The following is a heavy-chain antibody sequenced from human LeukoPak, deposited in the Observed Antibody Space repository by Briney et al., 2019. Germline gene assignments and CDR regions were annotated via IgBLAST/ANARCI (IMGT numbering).Heavy chain of an antibody. J-gene: IGHJ4*02. V-gene: IGHV4-61*02. Sequence: PSQTLFLTCTVSGGSISSGSYYWSWIRQPAGKGLEWIGRIYTSGSTNYNPSLKSRVTISVDTSKSQFSLKLSSVTAADTAVYYCARRTTVSHEPFDYWGQGTLVTVSS. CDR3: ARRTTVSHEPFDY. D-gene: IGHD4-11*01. CDR1: GGSISSGSYY. CDR2: IYTSGST.